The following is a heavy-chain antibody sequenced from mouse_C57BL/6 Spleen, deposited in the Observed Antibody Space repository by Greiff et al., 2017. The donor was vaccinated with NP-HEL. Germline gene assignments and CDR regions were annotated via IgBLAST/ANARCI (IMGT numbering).Heavy chain of an antibody. CDR1: GYTFTSYW. J-gene: IGHJ3*01. CDR2: IYPSDSET. Sequence: VQLQQPGAELVRPGSSVKLSCKASGYTFTSYWMDWVKQRPGQGLEWIGNIYPSDSETHYNQKFKDKATLTVDKSSSTAYMQLSSLTSEDSAVYYCAREGELPWFADWGKGTLVTVSA. CDR3: AREGELPWFAD. D-gene: IGHD1-1*01. V-gene: IGHV1-61*01.